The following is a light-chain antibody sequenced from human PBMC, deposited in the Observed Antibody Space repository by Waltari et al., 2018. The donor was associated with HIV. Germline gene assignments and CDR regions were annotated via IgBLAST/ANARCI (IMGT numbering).Light chain of an antibody. CDR1: NGDIGGYYF. CDR2: EVR. CDR3: SSYTNSRTLWV. J-gene: IGLJ3*02. V-gene: IGLV2-14*03. Sequence: LTQPASVSGSPGQSITISCTGTNGDIGGYYFVSWYQQYPGKPPKFIIYEVRNQPSGVSHRFSGSKSGNTASLTISGLQAEDEATYYCSSYTNSRTLWVFGGGTRLTVL.